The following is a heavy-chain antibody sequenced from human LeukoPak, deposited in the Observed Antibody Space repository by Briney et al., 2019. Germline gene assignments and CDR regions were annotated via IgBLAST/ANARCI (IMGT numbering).Heavy chain of an antibody. CDR2: IYYSGST. CDR1: GVSISSSSYY. CDR3: ARLIWFGEYK. J-gene: IGHJ4*02. D-gene: IGHD3-10*01. Sequence: SETLSLTCTVSGVSISSSSYYWGWIRQPPGKGMEWIGRIYYSGSTYYNPSLKSRVTISVDTSKNQFSLKLSSVTAADTAVYYCARLIWFGEYKWGQGTLVTVSS. V-gene: IGHV4-39*01.